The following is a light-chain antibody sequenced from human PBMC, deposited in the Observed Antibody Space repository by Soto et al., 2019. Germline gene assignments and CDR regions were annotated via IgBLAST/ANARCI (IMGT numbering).Light chain of an antibody. V-gene: IGKV1-5*01. CDR1: QSISSW. J-gene: IGKJ1*01. CDR2: DAS. CDR3: QQYNTLAWT. Sequence: IQMTQSPSTLSASVGDRVTITCRASQSISSWLAWYQQKPGQAPKLLIYDASSLARGVPSRFSGSGSGPEYSLTISSLQHDDFATYYCQQYNTLAWTFGQGTKVDIK.